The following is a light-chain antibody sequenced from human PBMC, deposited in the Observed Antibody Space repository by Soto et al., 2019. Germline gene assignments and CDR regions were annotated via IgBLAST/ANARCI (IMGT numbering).Light chain of an antibody. J-gene: IGKJ2*01. V-gene: IGKV3-15*01. CDR1: QSVSNN. Sequence: EIVMTQSPATLSVSPGERATLSCRASQSVSNNLVWYQQKPGQDPRLLIYGASTRATGIPARFSGSGSGTEFTLTISSLQSEDFAVYYCQQYKNWPPYTFGQGTKLEIK. CDR3: QQYKNWPPYT. CDR2: GAS.